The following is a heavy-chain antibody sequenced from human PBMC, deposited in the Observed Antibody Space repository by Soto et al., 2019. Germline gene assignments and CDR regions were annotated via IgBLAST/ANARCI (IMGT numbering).Heavy chain of an antibody. J-gene: IGHJ5*02. CDR2: FDPEDGET. CDR1: GYTLTELS. V-gene: IGHV1-24*01. Sequence: GASVKVSCKVSGYTLTELSMHWVRQAPGKGLEWMGGFDPEDGETIYAQKFQGRVTMTEDTSTDTAYMELSSLRSEDTAVYYCATVLRCFDWLSYPYNWFDPWGQGTLVTVSS. CDR3: ATVLRCFDWLSYPYNWFDP. D-gene: IGHD3-9*01.